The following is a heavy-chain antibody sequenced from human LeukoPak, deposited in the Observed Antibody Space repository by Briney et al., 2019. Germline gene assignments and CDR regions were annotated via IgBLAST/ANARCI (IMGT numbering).Heavy chain of an antibody. CDR2: IYYSGST. Sequence: SETLSLTCAVYGGSFSGYYWSWIRQPPGKGLEWIGYIYYSGSTNYNPSLKSRVTISVDTSKNQFSLKLSSVTAADTAVYYCARVLKDYYDSSGFFDYWGQGTLVTVSS. V-gene: IGHV4-59*01. CDR3: ARVLKDYYDSSGFFDY. CDR1: GGSFSGYY. J-gene: IGHJ4*02. D-gene: IGHD3-22*01.